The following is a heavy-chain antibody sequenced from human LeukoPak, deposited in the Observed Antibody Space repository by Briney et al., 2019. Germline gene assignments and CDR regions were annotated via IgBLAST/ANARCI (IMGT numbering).Heavy chain of an antibody. CDR1: GGSFSGYY. CDR3: AREQAALGRYFDWLPFDY. J-gene: IGHJ4*02. CDR2: INHSGST. V-gene: IGHV4-34*01. Sequence: PSETLSLTCAVYGGSFSGYYWSWIRQPPGKGLEWIGEINHSGSTNYNPSLKSRVTISVDTSKNQFSLKLSSVTAADAAVYYCAREQAALGRYFDWLPFDYWGQGTLVTVSS. D-gene: IGHD3-9*01.